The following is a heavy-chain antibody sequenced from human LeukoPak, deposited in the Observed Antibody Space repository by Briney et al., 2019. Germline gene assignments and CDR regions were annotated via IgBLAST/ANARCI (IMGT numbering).Heavy chain of an antibody. CDR1: GYTFTSYY. D-gene: IGHD6-13*01. CDR2: INPSGGST. CDR3: ARDRRYSSSWYKPRGYFQH. Sequence: GASVKVSCKASGYTFTSYYMHWVRQAPGQGLEWMGIINPSGGSTSYAQKFQGRVTMTRDTSTSTAYMELSRLRSDDTAVYYCARDRRYSSSWYKPRGYFQHWGQGTLVTVSS. J-gene: IGHJ1*01. V-gene: IGHV1-46*01.